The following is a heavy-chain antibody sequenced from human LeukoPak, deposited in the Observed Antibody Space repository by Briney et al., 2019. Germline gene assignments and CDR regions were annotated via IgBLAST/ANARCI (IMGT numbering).Heavy chain of an antibody. CDR3: ARGGGGYCSSTSCYSTDAFDI. D-gene: IGHD2-2*01. Sequence: PSETLSLTCAVYGGSFSGYYWSWIRQPPGKGLEWIGEINHSGSTNYNPSLKSRVTISVDTSKNQFSLKLSSVTAADTAVYYCARGGGGYCSSTSCYSTDAFDIWGQGTMVTVSS. J-gene: IGHJ3*02. CDR1: GGSFSGYY. CDR2: INHSGST. V-gene: IGHV4-34*01.